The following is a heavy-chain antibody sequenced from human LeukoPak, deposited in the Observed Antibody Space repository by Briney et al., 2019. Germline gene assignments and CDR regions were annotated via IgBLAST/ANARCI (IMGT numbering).Heavy chain of an antibody. CDR3: AKDWAPSGYDYIFYFDY. Sequence: QAGGSLRLSCAASGFTFSSYAMSWVRQAPGKGLEWVSSISGSGGSTYHADSVKGRFTISRDNSKNTLYLQMNSLRAEDTAVYYCAKDWAPSGYDYIFYFDYWGQGTLVTVSS. V-gene: IGHV3-23*01. J-gene: IGHJ4*02. CDR2: ISGSGGST. D-gene: IGHD5-12*01. CDR1: GFTFSSYA.